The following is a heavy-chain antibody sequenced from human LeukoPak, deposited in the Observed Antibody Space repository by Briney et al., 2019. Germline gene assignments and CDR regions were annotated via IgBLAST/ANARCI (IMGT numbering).Heavy chain of an antibody. CDR2: IYYSGST. V-gene: IGHV4-59*01. CDR3: ARVVRFLEWLFDP. Sequence: SDTLSLTCAVSGGSISSYYWSWIRQPPGKGLEWIGYIYYSGSTNYNPSLKSRVTISVDTSKNQFSLKLSSVTAADTAVYYCARVVRFLEWLFDPWGQGTLVTVSS. CDR1: GGSISSYY. D-gene: IGHD3-3*01. J-gene: IGHJ5*02.